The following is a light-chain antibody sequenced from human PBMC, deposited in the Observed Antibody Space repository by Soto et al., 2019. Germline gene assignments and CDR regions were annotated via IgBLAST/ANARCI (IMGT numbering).Light chain of an antibody. V-gene: IGLV2-14*03. J-gene: IGLJ1*01. CDR2: DVS. CDR1: SSDVGGYNY. Sequence: QSVLTQPASLSGSPGQLITISCTGTSSDVGGYNYVSWYQHHPGKAPKLLIYDVSNRPSGISNRFSGSKSDNTASLTISVLQPEDEADYYCSSYTTSNTRQIVFGTGTKVTVL. CDR3: SSYTTSNTRQIV.